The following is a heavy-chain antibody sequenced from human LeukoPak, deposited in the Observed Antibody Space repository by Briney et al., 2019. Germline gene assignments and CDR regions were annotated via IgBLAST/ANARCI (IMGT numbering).Heavy chain of an antibody. CDR1: GFTFSSYA. D-gene: IGHD3-10*01. V-gene: IGHV3-7*01. J-gene: IGHJ5*02. CDR2: IKKDGSEK. CDR3: ARYYYGSGTSFDP. Sequence: GGSLRLSCAASGFTFSSYAMHWVRQAPGKGLEWVANIKKDGSEKHYVESVRGRFTISRDNAKNSLYLEMNSLRAEDTAVFYCARYYYGSGTSFDPWGQGTLVTVSS.